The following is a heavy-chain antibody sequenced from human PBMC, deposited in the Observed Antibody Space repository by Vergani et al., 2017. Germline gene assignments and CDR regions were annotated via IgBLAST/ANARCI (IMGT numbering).Heavy chain of an antibody. Sequence: EVQLVESGGGLVQPGGSLRLSCAASGFTVSSNYMSWVRQAPGKGLEWVSVIYSGGSTYYGDSVKGRFTISRDNSKNTPYLQMNSLRAEDTAVYYCARDLRDSSRMPRSYYYYGMDVWGQGTTVTVSS. CDR1: GFTVSSNY. D-gene: IGHD6-13*01. CDR3: ARDLRDSSRMPRSYYYYGMDV. V-gene: IGHV3-66*01. CDR2: IYSGGST. J-gene: IGHJ6*02.